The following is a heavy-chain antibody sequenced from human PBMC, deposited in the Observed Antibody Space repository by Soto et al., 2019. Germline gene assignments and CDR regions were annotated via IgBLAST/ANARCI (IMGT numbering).Heavy chain of an antibody. CDR3: ARVEMATRGIDY. J-gene: IGHJ4*02. CDR1: GFTFSSYS. D-gene: IGHD5-12*01. V-gene: IGHV3-21*01. CDR2: ISSSSSYI. Sequence: EVQLVESGGGLVKPGVSLRLSCAASGFTFSSYSMNWVRQAPGKGLEWVSSISSSSSYIYYADSVKGRFTISRDNAKNSLYLQMNSLRAEDTAVYYCARVEMATRGIDYWGQGTLVTVSS.